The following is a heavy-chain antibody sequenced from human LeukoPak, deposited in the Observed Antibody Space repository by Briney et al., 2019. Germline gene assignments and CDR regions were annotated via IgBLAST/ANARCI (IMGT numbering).Heavy chain of an antibody. CDR1: GFTFSSYE. J-gene: IGHJ6*03. V-gene: IGHV3-48*03. CDR3: ARKNWNYGVHYYYYMDV. CDR2: ISSSGSTI. D-gene: IGHD1-7*01. Sequence: PAGSLRLSCAASGFTFSSYEMNWVRQAPGKGLEWVSYISSSGSTIYYPDSVKGRFTISSDNARNSLYLQMTSLRAEDTAVYYCARKNWNYGVHYYYYMDVWGKGTTVTVSS.